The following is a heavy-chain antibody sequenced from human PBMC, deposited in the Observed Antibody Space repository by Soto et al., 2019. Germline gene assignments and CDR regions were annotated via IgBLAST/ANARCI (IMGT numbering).Heavy chain of an antibody. CDR2: ISGDGKEM. V-gene: IGHV3-21*06. J-gene: IGHJ5*01. CDR3: ARGRLPDRNWFEP. CDR1: GFPHSNSI. Sequence: EGSMRLSCATSGFPHSNSIVYWVRQTPGKGLQWVSSISGDGKEMFYAESLKGRFSISRDNAKNSVFLDMCGLRPEDTAVSYCARGRLPDRNWFEPWGQGTLVTVSS.